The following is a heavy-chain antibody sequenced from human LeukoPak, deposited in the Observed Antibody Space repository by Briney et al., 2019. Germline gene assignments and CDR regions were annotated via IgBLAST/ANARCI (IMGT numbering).Heavy chain of an antibody. V-gene: IGHV3-48*03. Sequence: GGSLRLSCAASGFKFSGHEMNWVRQAPGKGLEWVSYISSSGATFHYAHSVRGRFTISRDNAKNSLYLQMDSLRADDTATYYCAAQYGSGSPYYIYAMDLWGQGTTVTVSS. CDR1: GFKFSGHE. CDR3: AAQYGSGSPYYIYAMDL. D-gene: IGHD3-10*01. CDR2: ISSSGATF. J-gene: IGHJ6*02.